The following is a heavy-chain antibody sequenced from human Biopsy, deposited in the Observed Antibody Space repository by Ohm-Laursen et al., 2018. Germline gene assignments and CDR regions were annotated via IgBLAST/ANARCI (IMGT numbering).Heavy chain of an antibody. Sequence: SLRLSCAASGVTFTRYGWHWVRQAPGKGLEWVAVIWYDGKNKYYADSVRGRFTISRDNAKNTVYLQMNSLRAEDTAVYYCARGRLRAVARFDYWGQGTLVTVSS. CDR3: ARGRLRAVARFDY. CDR1: GVTFTRYG. V-gene: IGHV3-33*01. J-gene: IGHJ4*02. CDR2: IWYDGKNK. D-gene: IGHD6-19*01.